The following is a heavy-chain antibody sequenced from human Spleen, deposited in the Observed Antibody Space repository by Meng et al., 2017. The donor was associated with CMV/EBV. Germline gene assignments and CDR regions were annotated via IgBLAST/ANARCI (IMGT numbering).Heavy chain of an antibody. D-gene: IGHD2-2*01. CDR1: GGSFSGYY. V-gene: IGHV4-34*01. CDR2: INHSGST. CDR3: AGSYGYCSSTSCSYYYYAMDV. J-gene: IGHJ6*02. Sequence: SETLSLTCAVYGGSFSGYYWSWIRQPPGKGLEWIGEINHSGSTNYNPSLKSRVTISVDTSKNQFSLKLSSVTAADTAVYYCAGSYGYCSSTSCSYYYYAMDVWGQGTTVTVSS.